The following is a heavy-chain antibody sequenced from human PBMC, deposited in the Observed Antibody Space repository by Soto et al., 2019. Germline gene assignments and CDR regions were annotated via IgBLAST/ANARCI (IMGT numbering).Heavy chain of an antibody. V-gene: IGHV3-33*01. CDR1: GFIFNNYG. J-gene: IGHJ4*02. CDR2: IYYDGTSK. CDR3: ARGYSSGYSAFDY. D-gene: IGHD3-22*01. Sequence: GGSLRLSCAASGFIFNNYGMHWVRQAPGKGLEWVALIYYDGTSKYYADSVKGRFTISRDNSRDTLYLQMNSLRAEDTAVYYCARGYSSGYSAFDYWGQGTPVTVSS.